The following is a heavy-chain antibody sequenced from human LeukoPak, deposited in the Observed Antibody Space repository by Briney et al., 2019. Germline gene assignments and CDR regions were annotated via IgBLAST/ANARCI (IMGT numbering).Heavy chain of an antibody. V-gene: IGHV3-74*01. D-gene: IGHD6-13*01. J-gene: IGHJ4*02. CDR1: GFTVSSNS. CDR3: ARRAAAGGYFDY. CDR2: IDSDGITT. Sequence: GGSLRLSCAASGFTVSSNSMSWVRQAPGKGLEWVSRIDSDGITTSYADSVKGRFTISRDNAKNTLYLQMNSLRAEDTAVYYCARRAAAGGYFDYWGQGTLVTVSA.